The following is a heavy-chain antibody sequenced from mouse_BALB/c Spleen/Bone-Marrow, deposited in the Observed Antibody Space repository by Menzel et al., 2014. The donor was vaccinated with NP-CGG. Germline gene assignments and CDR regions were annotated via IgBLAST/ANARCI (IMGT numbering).Heavy chain of an antibody. Sequence: QVQLKDSGSVLVRPGASVKLSCKASGYTFTNSWIHWAKQRPGQGLEWIGDIHPNSGNTNYNEKFKGKATLTVVTSSSTAYVDLSSLTSEDSAVYYCARHHRYAYYFDYWGQGTTLTVSS. V-gene: IGHV1S130*01. CDR3: ARHHRYAYYFDY. D-gene: IGHD2-14*01. J-gene: IGHJ2*01. CDR1: GYTFTNSW. CDR2: IHPNSGNT.